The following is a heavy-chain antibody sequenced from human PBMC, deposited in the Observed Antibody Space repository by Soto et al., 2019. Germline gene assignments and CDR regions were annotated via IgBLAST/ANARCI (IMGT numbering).Heavy chain of an antibody. CDR3: ARIGYSSSSLDY. V-gene: IGHV3-7*01. CDR2: LNQDGSTI. CDR1: GFTFSNYW. D-gene: IGHD6-6*01. Sequence: PGGSLRLSCVASGFTFSNYWMTWVRQAPGKGLEWVANLNQDGSTIYYLDSVKGRFTVSRDNAKNSQYLQMNSLRAEDTAVYYCARIGYSSSSLDYWGQGTLVTVSS. J-gene: IGHJ4*02.